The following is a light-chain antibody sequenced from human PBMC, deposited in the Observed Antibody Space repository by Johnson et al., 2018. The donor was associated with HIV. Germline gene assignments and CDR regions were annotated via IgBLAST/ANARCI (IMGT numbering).Light chain of an antibody. CDR1: GSNIGNNY. Sequence: QSVLTQPPSVSAAPGQKVTISCSGNGSNIGNNYVSWYQHLPGTAPKLFIYENNKRPSGIPDRFSGSKSGTSATLGITGLQTGDEADYYCGTWDSSLSANGFGTGTKVTVL. CDR2: ENN. CDR3: GTWDSSLSANG. V-gene: IGLV1-51*02. J-gene: IGLJ1*01.